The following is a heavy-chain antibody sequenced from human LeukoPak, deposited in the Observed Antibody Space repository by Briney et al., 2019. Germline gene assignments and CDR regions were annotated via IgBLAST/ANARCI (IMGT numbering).Heavy chain of an antibody. CDR1: GGSFSGYY. V-gene: IGHV4-34*01. CDR3: ARVRRGFHFDY. J-gene: IGHJ4*02. Sequence: SETLSLTCAVYGGSFSGYYWSWIRQPPGKGLEWIGEINHSGSTNYNPSLKSRVTISVDTSKNQFSLKLSSVTAADTAVYYCARVRRGFHFDYWGQGTLVTVSS. CDR2: INHSGST.